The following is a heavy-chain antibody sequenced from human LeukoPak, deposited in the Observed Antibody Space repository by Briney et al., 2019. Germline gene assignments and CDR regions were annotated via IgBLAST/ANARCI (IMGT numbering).Heavy chain of an antibody. CDR3: ARDPGYDFWSGYSLSGAYFDY. CDR2: ISGSGGST. CDR1: GFTFSSYS. J-gene: IGHJ4*02. V-gene: IGHV3-23*01. D-gene: IGHD3-3*01. Sequence: GGSLRLSCAASGFTFSSYSMNWVRQAPGKGLEWVSAISGSGGSTYYADSVKGRFTISRDNSKNTLYLQMNSLRAEDTAVYYCARDPGYDFWSGYSLSGAYFDYWGQGTLVTVSS.